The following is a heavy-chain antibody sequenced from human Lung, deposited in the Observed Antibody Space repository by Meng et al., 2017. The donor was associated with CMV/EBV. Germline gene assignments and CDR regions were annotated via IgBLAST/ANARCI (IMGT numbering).Heavy chain of an antibody. V-gene: IGHV1-69*10. Sequence: SVKVSCKASRNTFSSYTLTWVRQAPGQGLEWMGGIIPIFAIANYAQSFRGRVTITADTSTSTGYMELRGLRSEDTAVYYCAVYCGATSCYDGYGMDVWGQGTTVXVSS. CDR3: AVYCGATSCYDGYGMDV. CDR1: RNTFSSYT. D-gene: IGHD2-2*01. CDR2: IIPIFAIA. J-gene: IGHJ6*02.